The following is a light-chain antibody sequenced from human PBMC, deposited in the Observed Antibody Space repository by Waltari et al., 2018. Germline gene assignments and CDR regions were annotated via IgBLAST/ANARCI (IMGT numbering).Light chain of an antibody. CDR2: DVS. J-gene: IGLJ2*01. Sequence: QSALTPPASVSGSPGQSITISCTGTSSDVGGYNYVSWYQQHPGKAPKLMIYDVSNRPSGVSNRFSGSKSGNTASLTISGLQAEDEADYYCSSYTSSSTLIGGGTKLTVL. V-gene: IGLV2-14*03. CDR3: SSYTSSSTL. CDR1: SSDVGGYNY.